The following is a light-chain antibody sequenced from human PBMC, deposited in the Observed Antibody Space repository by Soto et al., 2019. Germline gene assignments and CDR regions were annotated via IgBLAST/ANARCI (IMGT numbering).Light chain of an antibody. V-gene: IGKV3-20*01. CDR1: QSVSSSY. CDR3: QQYGRSWWT. J-gene: IGKJ1*01. CDR2: GAS. Sequence: EIVLTQSPGTLSLSPGERATLSCRTSQSVSSSYLAWYQQKPGQAPRLLIYGASSRATGIPDRFSGSGSGTDFTLTISRLEPEDFAVYYCQQYGRSWWTFGQGTTLEFK.